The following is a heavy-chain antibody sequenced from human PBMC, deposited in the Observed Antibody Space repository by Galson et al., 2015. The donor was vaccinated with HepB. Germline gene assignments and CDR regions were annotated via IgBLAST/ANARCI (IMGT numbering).Heavy chain of an antibody. Sequence: TLSLTCTVSGGSISSGGYYWSWIRQHPGKGLEWIGYIYYSGSTYYNPSLKSRVTISVDTSKNQFSLKLSSVTAADTAVYYCARGRQQLPSPRAFDIWGQGTMVTVSS. V-gene: IGHV4-31*03. CDR1: GGSISSGGYY. D-gene: IGHD6-13*01. CDR3: ARGRQQLPSPRAFDI. J-gene: IGHJ3*02. CDR2: IYYSGST.